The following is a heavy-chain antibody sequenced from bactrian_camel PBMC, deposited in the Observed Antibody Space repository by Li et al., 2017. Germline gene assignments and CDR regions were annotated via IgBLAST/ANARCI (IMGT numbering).Heavy chain of an antibody. CDR2: IGSDGTA. CDR3: KATQRPRAAWYGTCTYTY. Sequence: VQLVESGGGSVQAGGSLRLSCAASRYSGCNYDMSWYRQAPGKEREFVSSIGSDGTARYADSVKGRFTVSQENAKNTLYLQMNSLKPEDTAMYYCKATQRPRAAWYGTCTYTYWGRGTQVTVSS. D-gene: IGHD6*01. CDR1: RYSGCNYD. V-gene: IGHV3S53*01. J-gene: IGHJ4*01.